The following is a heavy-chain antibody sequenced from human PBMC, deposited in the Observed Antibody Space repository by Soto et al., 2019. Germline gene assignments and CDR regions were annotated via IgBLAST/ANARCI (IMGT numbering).Heavy chain of an antibody. V-gene: IGHV1-69*01. CDR3: ARSQGSSTSLEIYYYYYYGMDV. D-gene: IGHD2-2*01. J-gene: IGHJ6*02. Sequence: QVQLVQSGAEVKKPGSSVKVSCKASGGTFSSYAISWVRQAPGQGLEWMGGIIPISGTANYAQKFQGRVTDSAEETNSKAYNELSSLRSEDTAVYYCARSQGSSTSLEIYYYYYYGMDVWGQGTTVTVSS. CDR1: GGTFSSYA. CDR2: IIPISGTA.